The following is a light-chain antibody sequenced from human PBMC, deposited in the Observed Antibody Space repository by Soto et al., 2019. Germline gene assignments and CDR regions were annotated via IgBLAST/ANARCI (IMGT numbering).Light chain of an antibody. V-gene: IGLV2-14*01. CDR1: TSDVGTYDY. CDR2: EVS. Sequence: QSALTQPASVSGSPGQSITISCTGTTSDVGTYDYVSWYQHQPGKAPKVMIYEVSNRPSGVSDRFSGSKSGNTASLTISGLQAEDEADYYCSSYAGSSTLVFGGGTKLTVL. CDR3: SSYAGSSTLV. J-gene: IGLJ2*01.